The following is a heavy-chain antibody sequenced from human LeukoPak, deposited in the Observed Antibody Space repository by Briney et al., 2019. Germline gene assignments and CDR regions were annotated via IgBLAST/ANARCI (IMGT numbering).Heavy chain of an antibody. CDR2: IYGSGST. J-gene: IGHJ4*02. Sequence: SETLSLTCTVSGGSISDYYWSWIRQPAGKGLEWMWLIYGSGSTSYNPSLKSRVTMSVDTSKTQFSLKLNSVTAADTAVYYCARDLGYSGYAWANGYDYWGPGTLVTVSS. V-gene: IGHV4-4*07. CDR3: ARDLGYSGYAWANGYDY. CDR1: GGSISDYY. D-gene: IGHD5-12*01.